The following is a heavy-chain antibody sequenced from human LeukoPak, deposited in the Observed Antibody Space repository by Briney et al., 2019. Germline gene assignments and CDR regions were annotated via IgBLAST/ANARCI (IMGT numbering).Heavy chain of an antibody. D-gene: IGHD2-15*01. CDR1: GYTFTGYY. Sequence: ASVKVSCKASGYTFTGYYMHWVRQAPGQGLEWMGWINPNSSGTNYAQKFQGRVTMTRDTSISTAYMELTRLRSDDTAVYYCASGAHCSGGSCYSGAFDIWGQRTMVTVSS. V-gene: IGHV1-2*02. CDR2: INPNSSGT. CDR3: ASGAHCSGGSCYSGAFDI. J-gene: IGHJ3*02.